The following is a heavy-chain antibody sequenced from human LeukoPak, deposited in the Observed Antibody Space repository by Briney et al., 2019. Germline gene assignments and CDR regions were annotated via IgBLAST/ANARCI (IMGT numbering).Heavy chain of an antibody. CDR1: FXSYX. Sequence: FXSYXXXWXXQAPGKGLEWVANIKQDGSEKYYVDSVKGRFTISGDNAKNSLYLQMNSLRAEDTAVYYCARGNRQWPMNQDFQHWGQGTLXTXXS. CDR3: ARGNRQWPMNQDFQH. CDR2: IKQDGSEK. J-gene: IGHJ1*01. V-gene: IGHV3-7*01. D-gene: IGHD6-19*01.